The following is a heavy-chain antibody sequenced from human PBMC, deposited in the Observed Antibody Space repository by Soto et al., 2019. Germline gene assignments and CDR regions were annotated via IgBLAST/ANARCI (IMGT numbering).Heavy chain of an antibody. J-gene: IGHJ4*02. Sequence: SETLPLTCTVSDSSISEYSWRWLRQPPGKGLEWSGYIHDTETTNYNPSLKSRVTMSLDTSKNQLSLRLTSVTAADTAVYYCARGTSSWSWKFDYWGQGILVTVS. CDR2: IHDTETT. V-gene: IGHV4-59*01. CDR1: DSSISEYS. D-gene: IGHD6-13*01. CDR3: ARGTSSWSWKFDY.